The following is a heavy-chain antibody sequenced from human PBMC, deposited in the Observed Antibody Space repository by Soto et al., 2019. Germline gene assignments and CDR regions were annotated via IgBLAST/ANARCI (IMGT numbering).Heavy chain of an antibody. V-gene: IGHV3-11*01. CDR1: GSSFSDYY. CDR3: ARRSGYDEDVDYYYYYMDV. Sequence: PGGSLTPSCPASGSSFSDYYMSWIRPAPGKGTEWVSYISSSGSTIYYADSVKGRFTISRDNAKNSLYLQMNSLRAEDTAVYYCARRSGYDEDVDYYYYYMDVWGKGTTVTVSS. D-gene: IGHD5-12*01. CDR2: ISSSGSTI. J-gene: IGHJ6*03.